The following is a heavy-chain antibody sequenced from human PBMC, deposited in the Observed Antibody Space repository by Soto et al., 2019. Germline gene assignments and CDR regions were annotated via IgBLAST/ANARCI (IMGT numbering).Heavy chain of an antibody. Sequence: EVQLVESGGGLVQPGGSLRLSCEASGFTFTSYWMSWVRQAPGKGLEWVANIKQDGTSKYYADSVKGRFPVSRDNAKSSLHLQMDSLRDDDTAVYRCARLRFILTERDFDSWGQGTLVTVSS. J-gene: IGHJ4*02. CDR3: ARLRFILTERDFDS. D-gene: IGHD3-16*01. CDR1: GFTFTSYW. V-gene: IGHV3-7*05. CDR2: IKQDGTSK.